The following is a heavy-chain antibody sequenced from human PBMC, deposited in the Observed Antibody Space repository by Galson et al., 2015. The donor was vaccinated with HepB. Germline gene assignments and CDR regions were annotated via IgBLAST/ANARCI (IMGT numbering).Heavy chain of an antibody. D-gene: IGHD2-2*01. Sequence: SVKVSCKVSGYTLTELSMHWVRQAPGKGLEWMGGFDPEDGETIYAQKFQGRVTMTEDTSTDTAYMELSSLRSEDTAVYYCATGTPHRYCSSTSCYGAWGATFDYWGQGTLVTVSS. CDR3: ATGTPHRYCSSTSCYGAWGATFDY. J-gene: IGHJ4*02. CDR1: GYTLTELS. V-gene: IGHV1-24*01. CDR2: FDPEDGET.